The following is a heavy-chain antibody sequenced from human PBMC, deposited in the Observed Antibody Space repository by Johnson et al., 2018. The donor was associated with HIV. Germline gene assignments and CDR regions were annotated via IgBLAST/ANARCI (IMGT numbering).Heavy chain of an antibody. CDR2: IGTAGDT. D-gene: IGHD1-26*01. CDR3: AKDLDRAFIVGAPGI. CDR1: GFTFSSYD. Sequence: VQLVESGGGVVQPGGSLRLSCAASGFTFSSYDMHWVRQATGKGLEWVSAIGTAGDTYYPGSVKGRFTISRENAKNSLYLQMNSLRAEDTAVYYCAKDLDRAFIVGAPGIWGQGTMVTVSS. V-gene: IGHV3-13*01. J-gene: IGHJ3*02.